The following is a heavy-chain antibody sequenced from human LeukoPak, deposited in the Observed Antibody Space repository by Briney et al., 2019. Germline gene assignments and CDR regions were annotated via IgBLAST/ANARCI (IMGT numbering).Heavy chain of an antibody. CDR1: GGSISSYY. V-gene: IGHV4-4*07. J-gene: IGHJ5*02. CDR3: ARGNYDFWSGYYTSWFDP. CDR2: IYTSGST. Sequence: SETLSLTCTVSGGSISSYYGSWIRQPAGKGLEWIGRIYTSGSTNYNPSLKSRVTMSVDTSKNQFSRKLSSVTAADTAVYYCARGNYDFWSGYYTSWFDPWGQGTLVTVSS. D-gene: IGHD3-3*01.